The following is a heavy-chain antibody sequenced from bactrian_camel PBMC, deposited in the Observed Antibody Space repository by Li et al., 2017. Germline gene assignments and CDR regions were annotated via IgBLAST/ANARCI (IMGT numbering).Heavy chain of an antibody. CDR2: ISARATET. CDR1: GFTFGKSS. Sequence: DVQLVESGGGLVQPGGSLRLSCAASGFTFGKSSMSWVRQTPGKGYEWVAGISARATETRYAESVKGRFTISRDNAKNILYLQLDNLKLEDTAMYYCSHYGRSTSFTPVGQGTQVTVS. D-gene: IGHD5*01. V-gene: IGHV3S42*01. J-gene: IGHJ4*01.